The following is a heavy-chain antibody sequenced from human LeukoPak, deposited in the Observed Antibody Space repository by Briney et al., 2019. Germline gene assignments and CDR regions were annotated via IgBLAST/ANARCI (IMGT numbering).Heavy chain of an antibody. CDR2: IYHSGST. J-gene: IGHJ4*02. D-gene: IGHD5-24*01. CDR1: GGSISSSSYY. CDR3: ARDGYNPIDY. V-gene: IGHV4-39*02. Sequence: PSETLSLTCTVSGGSISSSSYYWGWIRQPPGKGLEWIGTIYHSGSTYYNPSLKSRVTISVDTSKNRFSLKLSSVTAADTTVYYCARDGYNPIDYWGQGTLVTVSS.